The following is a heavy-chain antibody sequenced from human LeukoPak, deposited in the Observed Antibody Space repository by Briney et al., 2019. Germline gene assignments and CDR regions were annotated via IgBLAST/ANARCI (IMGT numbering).Heavy chain of an antibody. CDR2: IYTSGST. CDR3: ARVDYYDSSGGMDV. V-gene: IGHV4-4*09. J-gene: IGHJ6*02. Sequence: SETLSLTCTVSGGSISSYYWSWIRQPPGKGLEWIGYIYTSGSTNYNPSLKSRVTISVDTSKNQFSLKLSSVTAADTAVYYCARVDYYDSSGGMDVWGQGTTVTVSS. CDR1: GGSISSYY. D-gene: IGHD3-22*01.